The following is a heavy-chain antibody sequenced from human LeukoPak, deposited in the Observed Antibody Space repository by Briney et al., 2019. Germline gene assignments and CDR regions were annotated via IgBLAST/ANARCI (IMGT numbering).Heavy chain of an antibody. CDR1: GGSISSYY. V-gene: IGHV4-59*01. D-gene: IGHD6-19*01. CDR3: ASGSSVWYYRIDY. J-gene: IGHJ4*02. Sequence: SETLSLTCTVAGGSISSYYWSWIRQPPGKGLEWIGYIYYSGSTNYNPSLKSRVTISVDTSKNQFSLKLSSVTAADTAVYYCASGSSVWYYRIDYWGQGTLVTVSS. CDR2: IYYSGST.